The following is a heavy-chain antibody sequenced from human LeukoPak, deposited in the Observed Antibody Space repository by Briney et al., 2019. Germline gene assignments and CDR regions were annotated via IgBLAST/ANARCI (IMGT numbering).Heavy chain of an antibody. CDR3: ARAATMVRGVIRYYYYYGMDV. D-gene: IGHD3-10*01. CDR1: GYTFTSYD. Sequence: GASVKVSCKASGYTFTSYDINWVRQATGQGLEWMGWMNPNSGSTGYARKFQGRVTMTRNTSISTAYMELSSLRSEDTAVYYCARAATMVRGVIRYYYYYGMDVWGQGTTVTVSS. CDR2: MNPNSGST. V-gene: IGHV1-8*01. J-gene: IGHJ6*02.